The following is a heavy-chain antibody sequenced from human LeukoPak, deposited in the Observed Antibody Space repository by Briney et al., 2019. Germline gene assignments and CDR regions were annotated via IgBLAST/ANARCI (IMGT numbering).Heavy chain of an antibody. CDR1: GGSISSSSYY. CDR2: IYYSGST. D-gene: IGHD5-24*01. J-gene: IGHJ4*02. Sequence: SETLSLTCTVSGGSISSSSYYWGWIRQPPGKGLEWIGSIYYSGSTYYHPSLKSRVTISVDTSKNQFSLKLSSVTAADTAVYYCARDPIEMATIESHWGQGTLVTVSS. V-gene: IGHV4-39*07. CDR3: ARDPIEMATIESH.